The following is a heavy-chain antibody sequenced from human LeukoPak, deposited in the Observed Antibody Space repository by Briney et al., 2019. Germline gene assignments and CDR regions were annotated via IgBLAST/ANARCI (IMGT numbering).Heavy chain of an antibody. Sequence: PSETLSLTCSVSGGSIGSYYWGWIRQPAGKGLEWIGRIHTTGSTNYNASLKSRVTMSIDTSHNQYSLRLTSLTAADTAVYYCARGGASGNYGVFDYWGEGILVTVSS. CDR3: ARGGASGNYGVFDY. V-gene: IGHV4-4*07. D-gene: IGHD1-26*01. CDR2: IHTTGST. CDR1: GGSIGSYY. J-gene: IGHJ4*02.